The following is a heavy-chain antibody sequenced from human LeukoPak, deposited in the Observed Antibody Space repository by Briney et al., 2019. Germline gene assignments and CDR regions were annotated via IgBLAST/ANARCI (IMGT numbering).Heavy chain of an antibody. CDR3: ARGPPGELFPRFDY. J-gene: IGHJ4*02. CDR1: GGSFSGYY. Sequence: SETLSLTCAVYGGSFSGYYWSWTRQPPGKGLECIGEINHSGSTNYNPSLKSRVTISVDTSKKQFSLKLSSVTAADTAVYYCARGPPGELFPRFDYWGQGTLVTVSS. V-gene: IGHV4-34*01. CDR2: INHSGST. D-gene: IGHD3-10*01.